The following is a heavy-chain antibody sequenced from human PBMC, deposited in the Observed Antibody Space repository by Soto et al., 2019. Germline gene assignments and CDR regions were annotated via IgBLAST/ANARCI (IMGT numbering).Heavy chain of an antibody. D-gene: IGHD6-19*01. V-gene: IGHV1-3*01. Sequence: ASLQVSCNPSGSSFTSSAMPWARQAPGQRLEWMGWINAGNGNTKYSQKFQGRVTITRDTSASTAYMELSSLRSEDTAVYYCARVSGWYYFDYWGQGTLVTVSS. CDR3: ARVSGWYYFDY. CDR2: INAGNGNT. CDR1: GSSFTSSA. J-gene: IGHJ4*02.